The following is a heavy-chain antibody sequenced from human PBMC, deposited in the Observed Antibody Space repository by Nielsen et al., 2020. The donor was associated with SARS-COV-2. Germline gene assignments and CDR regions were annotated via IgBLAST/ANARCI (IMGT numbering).Heavy chain of an antibody. Sequence: SETLSLTCSVSGTSMSGFYWNWVRQPPGKGLEWIGSIHNSGSTNYKSSLRSRVTMSVDTSKNQFSLKLTSVTAADTAVYYCARPPDTWGQGTMVAVSS. CDR1: GTSMSGFY. J-gene: IGHJ3*01. CDR2: IHNSGST. V-gene: IGHV4-4*09. CDR3: ARPPDT.